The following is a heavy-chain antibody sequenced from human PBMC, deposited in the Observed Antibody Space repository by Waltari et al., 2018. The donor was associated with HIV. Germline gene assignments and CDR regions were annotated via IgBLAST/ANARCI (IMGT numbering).Heavy chain of an antibody. CDR3: ARGVPAATDWFDP. D-gene: IGHD2-2*01. CDR1: VGPLSRGSSH. CDR2: IYISGST. Sequence: VQLQESGPGLVKPSQTLSLTCTVSVGPLSRGSSHWSWIRQPAGKGLEWIGRIYISGSTNYNPALKSRVTISVDTSKNHFSLKLSSVTAADTAVYYCARGVPAATDWFDPWGQGTLVTVSS. J-gene: IGHJ5*02. V-gene: IGHV4-61*02.